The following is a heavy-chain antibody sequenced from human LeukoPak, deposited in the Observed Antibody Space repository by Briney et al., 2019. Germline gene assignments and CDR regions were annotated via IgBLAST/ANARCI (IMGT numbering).Heavy chain of an antibody. CDR2: TYYRSKWYN. V-gene: IGHV6-1*01. D-gene: IGHD3-10*01. CDR3: ARDLISYRGWFGELLENYYYYYMDV. Sequence: SQTLSLTCAISGDSVSSNSAGWNWVRQSPSRGLEWLGRTYYRSKWYNDDAVSVKSRITINPDTAKNQFSLQLNSVTPEDTAVYYCARDLISYRGWFGELLENYYYYYMDVWGKGTTVTISS. CDR1: GDSVSSNSAG. J-gene: IGHJ6*03.